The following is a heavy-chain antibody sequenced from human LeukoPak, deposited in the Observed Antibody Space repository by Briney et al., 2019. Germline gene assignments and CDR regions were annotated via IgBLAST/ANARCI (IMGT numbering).Heavy chain of an antibody. Sequence: SETLSLTRTVSGGSISSSSYYWGWIRQPPGKGLEWIGSIYYSGSTYYNPSLKSRVTISVDTSKNQFSLKLSSVTAADTAVYYCARDSSNYGSGSYYPYWGQGTLVTVSS. J-gene: IGHJ4*02. CDR2: IYYSGST. V-gene: IGHV4-39*07. CDR3: ARDSSNYGSGSYYPY. D-gene: IGHD3-10*01. CDR1: GGSISSSSYY.